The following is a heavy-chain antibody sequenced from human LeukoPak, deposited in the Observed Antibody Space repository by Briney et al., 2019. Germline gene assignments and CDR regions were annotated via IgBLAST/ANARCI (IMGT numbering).Heavy chain of an antibody. CDR3: ARHDSFIPF. D-gene: IGHD5-18*01. J-gene: IGHJ4*02. Sequence: GGSLRLSCAASGFTFDNFAMSWVRQAPGKGLEWVSGISDSGRSAYYTDSLKGRFTISRDNSKNTVNLQMNNLRVQDTAVYFCARHDSFIPFWGQGRLVTVSS. CDR1: GFTFDNFA. V-gene: IGHV3-23*01. CDR2: ISDSGRSA.